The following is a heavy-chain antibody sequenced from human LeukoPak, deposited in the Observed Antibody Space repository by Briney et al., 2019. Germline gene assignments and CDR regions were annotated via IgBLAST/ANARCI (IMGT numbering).Heavy chain of an antibody. CDR3: AKGGPWIHDYYYYMDV. CDR2: ICGSGGSA. J-gene: IGHJ6*03. Sequence: PGGSLRLSCASSRFTFSRYAMTWVRQAPGKGLEWVSAICGSGGSAFYADSVKGRFTISRDNSKHTLYLQMNSLRAEETAVYYCAKGGPWIHDYYYYMDVWGKGTTVTVSS. CDR1: RFTFSRYA. D-gene: IGHD5-18*01. V-gene: IGHV3-23*01.